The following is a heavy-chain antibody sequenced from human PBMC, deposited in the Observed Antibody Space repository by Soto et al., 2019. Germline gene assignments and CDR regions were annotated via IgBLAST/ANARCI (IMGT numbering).Heavy chain of an antibody. CDR2: IWHDGSFK. V-gene: IGHV3-33*01. CDR1: GFTFRSHG. Sequence: QVQLVESGGGVGQPGTSLRLSCAASGFTFRSHGMHWVRQAPGKGLEWVAVIWHDGSFKYYTDSVKGRFTISRDNSKNTLYLQSNSLSAEDTAVYYCARESMYTDSSPSAFDIWGQGTRVTVSS. D-gene: IGHD6-6*01. CDR3: ARESMYTDSSPSAFDI. J-gene: IGHJ3*02.